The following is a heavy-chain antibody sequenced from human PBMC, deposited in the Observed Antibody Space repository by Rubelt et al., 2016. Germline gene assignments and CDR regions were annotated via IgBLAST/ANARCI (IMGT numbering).Heavy chain of an antibody. J-gene: IGHJ6*02. Sequence: QVQLQESGPGLVKPSETLSLTCAVYGGSFSGYYWTWIRQPPGKGLEWIGEINHSGSTNYNPSLKSRVTISVDTSKNQLSLNRSSVTASDTAVYYCARMAGNYYGMDVWGQGTTVTVSS. D-gene: IGHD5-24*01. V-gene: IGHV4-34*01. CDR3: ARMAGNYYGMDV. CDR1: GGSFSGYY. CDR2: INHSGST.